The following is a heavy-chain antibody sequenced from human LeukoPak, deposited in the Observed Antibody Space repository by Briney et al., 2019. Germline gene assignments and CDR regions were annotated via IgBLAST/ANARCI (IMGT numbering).Heavy chain of an antibody. D-gene: IGHD3-10*01. CDR3: ARILLWFGGPWGANWFDP. CDR1: GYTFTSYD. J-gene: IGHJ5*02. CDR2: MNPNSGNT. Sequence: ASVKVSCKASGYTFTSYDINWVRQATGQGLEWMGWMNPNSGNTGYAQKFQGRVTMTRNTSISTAYMELSSLRSEDTAVYYCARILLWFGGPWGANWFDPWGQGTLVTVSS. V-gene: IGHV1-8*01.